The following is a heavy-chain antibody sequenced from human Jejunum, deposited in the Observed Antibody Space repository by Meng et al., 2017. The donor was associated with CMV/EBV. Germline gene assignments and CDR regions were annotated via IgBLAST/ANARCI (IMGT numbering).Heavy chain of an antibody. CDR2: PFWDGDK. D-gene: IGHD2-15*01. CDR3: AHSTRRERCSGGNCYYFDY. J-gene: IGHJ4*02. Sequence: LTADGVGVGWIRQPPGKAPEWLALPFWDGDKRYRSSLKSRLTITGDTSKNQVVLTMTNVDPVDTATYFCAHSTRRERCSGGNCYYFDYWGQGTLVTVSS. CDR1: LTADGVG. V-gene: IGHV2-5*02.